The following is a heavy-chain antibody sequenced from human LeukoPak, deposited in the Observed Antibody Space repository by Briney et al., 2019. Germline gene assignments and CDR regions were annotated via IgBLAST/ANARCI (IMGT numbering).Heavy chain of an antibody. CDR3: ARRKRVAGTEYFDY. D-gene: IGHD6-19*01. Sequence: GASVTVSCKASGYTFTGYYMHWVRQAPGQGLEWMGWINPNSGGTNYAQKFQGRVTMTRDTSISTAYMELSRLRSDDTAVYYCARRKRVAGTEYFDYWGQGTLVTVSS. V-gene: IGHV1-2*02. J-gene: IGHJ4*02. CDR1: GYTFTGYY. CDR2: INPNSGGT.